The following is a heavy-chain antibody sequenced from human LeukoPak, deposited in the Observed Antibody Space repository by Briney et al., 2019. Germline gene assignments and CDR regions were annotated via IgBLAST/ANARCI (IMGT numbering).Heavy chain of an antibody. J-gene: IGHJ1*01. CDR1: GYIFDIYA. CDR3: ARDYTLALGTTTYFQH. CDR2: ITTNTGNP. D-gene: IGHD1-7*01. Sequence: ASVKVSCQASGYIFDIYALLWVRQAPGQGLEFMGWITTNTGNPTYAQGFTGRFVFSLDTSVSTAYLQISSLKPEDTAVYYCARDYTLALGTTTYFQHWGQGTLVTVSS. V-gene: IGHV7-4-1*02.